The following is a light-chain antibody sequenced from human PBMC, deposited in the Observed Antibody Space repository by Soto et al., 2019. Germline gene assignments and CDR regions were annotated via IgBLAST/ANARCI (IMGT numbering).Light chain of an antibody. CDR3: QQYKSYKT. CDR2: DAS. V-gene: IGKV1-5*01. J-gene: IGKJ1*01. Sequence: DIPMTQSPSTLSASVGDRVTITCRASQTISSGLAWYQQKPGKAPKVLIYDASTLESAVPSRFSGSGSGTEFTLTISSLQPDDFATYYCQQYKSYKTFGQGTKVEIK. CDR1: QTISSG.